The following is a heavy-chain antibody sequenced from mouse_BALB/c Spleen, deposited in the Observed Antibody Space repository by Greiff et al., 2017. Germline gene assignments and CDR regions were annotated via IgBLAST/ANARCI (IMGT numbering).Heavy chain of an antibody. D-gene: IGHD2-4*01. V-gene: IGHV1-5*01. J-gene: IGHJ3*01. CDR1: GYTFTSYW. Sequence: VQLKESGTVLARPGASVKMSCKASGYTFTSYWMHWVKQRPGQGLEWIGAIYPGNSDTSYNQKFKGKAKLTAVTSTSTAYMELSSLTNEDSAVYYCTRGQIYYDYDPFAYWGQGTLVTVSA. CDR2: IYPGNSDT. CDR3: TRGQIYYDYDPFAY.